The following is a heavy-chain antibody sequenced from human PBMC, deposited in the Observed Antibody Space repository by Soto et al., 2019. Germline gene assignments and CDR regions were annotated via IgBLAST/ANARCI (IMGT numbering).Heavy chain of an antibody. J-gene: IGHJ4*02. CDR2: IWYDGSLK. CDR1: GFTFSHHG. Sequence: QVQLVESGGGVVQPGRSLRLSCAASGFTFSHHGIHWVRQAPGKGLEWVAVIWYDGSLKYYADSVQGRFIVSRDNSKNTVYQQMNSLRVEDTAVYYCARWDLNWGGQGTLVTVSS. V-gene: IGHV3-33*01. D-gene: IGHD7-27*01. CDR3: ARWDLNW.